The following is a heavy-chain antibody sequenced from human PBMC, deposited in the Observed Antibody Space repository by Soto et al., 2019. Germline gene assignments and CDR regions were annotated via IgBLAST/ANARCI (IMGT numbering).Heavy chain of an antibody. D-gene: IGHD6-19*01. CDR3: AREAGGSGGYDAFDI. CDR2: INAGNGNT. V-gene: IGHV1-3*01. Sequence: ASVKVSCKASGYTFTSYAMHWVRQAPGQRLEWMGWINAGNGNTKYSQKFQGRVTITRDTSASTAYMELSSLRSGDTAVYYCAREAGGSGGYDAFDIWRQGTMVTVS. CDR1: GYTFTSYA. J-gene: IGHJ3*02.